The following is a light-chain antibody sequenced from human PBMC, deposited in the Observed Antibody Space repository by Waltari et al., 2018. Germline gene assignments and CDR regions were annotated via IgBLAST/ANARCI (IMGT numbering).Light chain of an antibody. CDR3: QQYIVYTRT. J-gene: IGKJ1*01. CDR1: QNVDSW. CDR2: KGS. Sequence: DIQMTQSPATLSAYVGDRVTITCRASQNVDSWLAWYQQKPGAAPRALIYKGSILENGVPSRFSGSGSGTVFTLTINSLQPDDVATYYCQQYIVYTRTFGQGTKVDLK. V-gene: IGKV1-5*03.